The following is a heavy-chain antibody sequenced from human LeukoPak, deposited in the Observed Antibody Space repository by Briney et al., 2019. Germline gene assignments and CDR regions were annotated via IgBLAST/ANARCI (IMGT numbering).Heavy chain of an antibody. V-gene: IGHV4-4*02. J-gene: IGHJ3*02. CDR3: ARDHSGDDAFDM. CDR1: GGSISSSNW. CDR2: IYHSGST. Sequence: PSETLSLTCTVSGGSISSSNWWSWVRQPPGKGLEWIGEIYHSGSTNYNPSLKSRVTISLDTSKHQFSLNLSSVTAADTAVYYCARDHSGDDAFDMWGQGTMVTVSS. D-gene: IGHD3-10*01.